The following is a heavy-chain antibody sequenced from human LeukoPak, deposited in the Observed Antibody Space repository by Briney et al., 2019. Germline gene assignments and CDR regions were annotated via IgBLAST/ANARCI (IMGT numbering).Heavy chain of an antibody. CDR1: GFTFSSDD. Sequence: GGSLRLSCAASGFTFSSDDLHWVRQAPGRGLEWVAFIRFDETKKYYADSVKGRFTISRDNAKNTLFLQMNSLRSDDTAIYYCAKEDSGSSVDYWGQGSLVTVSS. D-gene: IGHD1-26*01. J-gene: IGHJ4*02. CDR2: IRFDETKK. CDR3: AKEDSGSSVDY. V-gene: IGHV3-30*02.